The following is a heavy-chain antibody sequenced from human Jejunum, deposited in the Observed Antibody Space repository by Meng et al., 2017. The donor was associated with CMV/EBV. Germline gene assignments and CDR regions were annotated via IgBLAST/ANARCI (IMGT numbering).Heavy chain of an antibody. D-gene: IGHD3-16*02. J-gene: IGHJ4*02. CDR2: IDWDDEK. Sequence: FSGFSLATTGMRVSWIRQSPGKALEWLARIDWDDEKFYRTSLKTRLTISTDTSKNQVVLTMTNMDPVDTATYYCVGNRGRSDLNYWGQRTLVTVSS. CDR1: GFSLATTGMR. V-gene: IGHV2-70D*14. CDR3: VGNRGRSDLNY.